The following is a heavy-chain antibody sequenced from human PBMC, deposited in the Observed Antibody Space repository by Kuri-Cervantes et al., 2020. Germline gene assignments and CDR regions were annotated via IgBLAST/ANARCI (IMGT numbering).Heavy chain of an antibody. V-gene: IGHV3-11*01. CDR2: ISSSGSTI. D-gene: IGHD3-9*01. CDR3: ARDPPYDILTGDRVLVMDV. CDR1: GFTFSDYY. Sequence: GESLKISCAASGFTFSDYYMSWIRQAPGKGLEWVSYISSSGSTIYYADSVKGRFTISRDNAKNSLYLQMNSLRAEDTAVYYCARDPPYDILTGDRVLVMDVWGQGTTVTVSS. J-gene: IGHJ6*02.